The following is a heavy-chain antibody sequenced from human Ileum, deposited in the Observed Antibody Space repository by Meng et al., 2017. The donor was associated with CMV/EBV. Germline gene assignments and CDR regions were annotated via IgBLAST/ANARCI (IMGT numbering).Heavy chain of an antibody. V-gene: IGHV7-4-1*02. CDR2: INTNTGNP. D-gene: IGHD5-24*01. Sequence: KTCGYNFITYGINWVRLAPGQRLEWMGWINTNTGNPTYAQDFTGRFVFSLDTSVSTTYLQINSLTTEDSALYYCTRGDGDHSSKFDYWGQGTLVTVSS. J-gene: IGHJ4*02. CDR3: TRGDGDHSSKFDY. CDR1: GYNFITYG.